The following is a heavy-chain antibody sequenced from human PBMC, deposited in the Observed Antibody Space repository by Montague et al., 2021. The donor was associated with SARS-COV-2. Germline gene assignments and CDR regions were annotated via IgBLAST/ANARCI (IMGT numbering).Heavy chain of an antibody. CDR2: IYYSGNT. CDR3: ARGPFWSAAPDY. D-gene: IGHD3-3*01. J-gene: IGHJ4*02. CDR1: GGSISTYY. V-gene: IGHV4-59*01. Sequence: SETLSLTCTLSGGSISTYYWNWIRQPPGKGLEWIGYIYYSGNTHYNPSLKSRATISVETSKNQFSLSLTSVTAADTAVYYCARGPFWSAAPDYWGQGILVTVSS.